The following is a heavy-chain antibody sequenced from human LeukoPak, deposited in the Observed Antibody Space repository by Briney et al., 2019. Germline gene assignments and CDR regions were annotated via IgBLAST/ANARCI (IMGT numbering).Heavy chain of an antibody. V-gene: IGHV4-61*02. CDR1: GGSISSGSYF. CDR2: INTSGST. Sequence: SQTLSLTCTVSGGSISSGSYFWSWIRQPAGKGLEWIGRINTSGSTNYNPSLKSRVTISVDTSKNQFSLKLSSVTAADTAVYYCARGAVVVAAMVPYYFDHWGQGTLVTVSS. D-gene: IGHD2-15*01. CDR3: ARGAVVVAAMVPYYFDH. J-gene: IGHJ4*02.